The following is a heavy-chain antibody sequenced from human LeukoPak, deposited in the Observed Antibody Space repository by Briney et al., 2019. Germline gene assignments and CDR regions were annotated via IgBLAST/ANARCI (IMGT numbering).Heavy chain of an antibody. CDR3: ARGFRSSGYYYWSAPGDY. CDR1: GGSISSSNW. V-gene: IGHV4-4*02. J-gene: IGHJ4*02. D-gene: IGHD3-22*01. Sequence: SETLSLTCAVSGGSISSSNWWSWVRQPPGKGLEWIGEIYHSGSTNYNPSLKSRVTISVDKSKNQFSLKLSSVTAADTAVYYCARGFRSSGYYYWSAPGDYWGQGTLVTASS. CDR2: IYHSGST.